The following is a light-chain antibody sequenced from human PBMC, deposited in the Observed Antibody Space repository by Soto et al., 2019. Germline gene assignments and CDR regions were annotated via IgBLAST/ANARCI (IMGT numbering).Light chain of an antibody. J-gene: IGKJ5*01. CDR1: QGISNY. V-gene: IGKV1-16*02. CDR3: QQYSTYPIT. CDR2: DAS. Sequence: DIQMSQSPSSLSASVGDRVTITCRASQGISNYLAWSQQKPGKAPKSLIYDASSLRSGVPSKFSGSGFGTEFTLTISCLQTEDLATYSCQQYSTYPITFGQGTRLEIK.